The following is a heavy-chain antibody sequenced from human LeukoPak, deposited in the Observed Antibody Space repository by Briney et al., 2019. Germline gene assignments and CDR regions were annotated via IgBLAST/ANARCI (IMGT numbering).Heavy chain of an antibody. D-gene: IGHD5-12*01. CDR1: GGSISSYY. J-gene: IGHJ3*02. Sequence: SETLSLTCTVSGGSISSYYWSWIRQPAGKGLEWIGRIYTSGSTNYNPSLKSRVTMSVDTSKNQFSLQLNSVTPEDTAVYYCARVDLVGQIAFDIWGQGTMVTVSS. CDR2: IYTSGST. CDR3: ARVDLVGQIAFDI. V-gene: IGHV4-4*07.